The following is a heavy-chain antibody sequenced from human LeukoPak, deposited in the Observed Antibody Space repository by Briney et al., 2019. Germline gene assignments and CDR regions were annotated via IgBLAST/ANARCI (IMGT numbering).Heavy chain of an antibody. V-gene: IGHV4-34*01. D-gene: IGHD3-3*01. CDR3: ARASCRFCGVDV. J-gene: IGHJ6*02. Sequence: SETLSLTCAVSGGSFSSYYWSWIRQPPEKGLEWIGEINHSGSTNYNPSLKSRVTISMDASGDQFSLRLSSVTAADTAVYYCARASCRFCGVDVWGQGTTVTVSS. CDR1: GGSFSSYY. CDR2: INHSGST.